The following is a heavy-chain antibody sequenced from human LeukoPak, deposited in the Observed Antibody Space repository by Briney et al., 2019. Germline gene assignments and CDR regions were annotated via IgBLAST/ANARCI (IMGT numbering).Heavy chain of an antibody. J-gene: IGHJ5*02. D-gene: IGHD6-13*01. CDR3: ARARYIGAACGTLWFDP. CDR1: GGAFDNYA. V-gene: IGHV1-69*04. CDR2: IVPTLGLS. Sequence: SVKVSCKACGGAFDNYAISWVRPAHGRGREWMGRIVPTLGLSTYAQNFQGRVTITADKSTTTVNLELNGLRSDDTAIYYCARARYIGAACGTLWFDPWGQGNLVTVSP.